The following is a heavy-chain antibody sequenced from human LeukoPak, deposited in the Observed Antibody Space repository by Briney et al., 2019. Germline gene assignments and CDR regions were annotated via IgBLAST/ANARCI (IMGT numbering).Heavy chain of an antibody. CDR3: ARGGRYCSSTSCSPGDY. J-gene: IGHJ4*02. V-gene: IGHV1-8*01. CDR2: MNPNSGNT. CDR1: GYTFTSYD. D-gene: IGHD2-2*01. Sequence: GASVTVSFTASGYTFTSYDINWVRQATGQGLDWMGWMNPNSGNTGYAQKFQGRVTMTRNTSISTAYMELSSLRSEDTAVYYCARGGRYCSSTSCSPGDYWGQGTLVTVSS.